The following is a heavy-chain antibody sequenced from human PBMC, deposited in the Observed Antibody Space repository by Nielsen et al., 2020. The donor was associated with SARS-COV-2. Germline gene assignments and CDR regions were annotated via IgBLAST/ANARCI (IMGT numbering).Heavy chain of an antibody. V-gene: IGHV3-7*01. Sequence: GGSLRLSCVASGFTLSSYWMSWVRQAPGKGLEWVANIKQDGSEKYYVDSVKGRFTISRDNAKNSLYLQMNSLRAEDTAVYYCARDRITMRACDYWGQGTLVTVSS. CDR2: IKQDGSEK. CDR1: GFTLSSYW. J-gene: IGHJ4*02. CDR3: ARDRITMRACDY. D-gene: IGHD3-22*01.